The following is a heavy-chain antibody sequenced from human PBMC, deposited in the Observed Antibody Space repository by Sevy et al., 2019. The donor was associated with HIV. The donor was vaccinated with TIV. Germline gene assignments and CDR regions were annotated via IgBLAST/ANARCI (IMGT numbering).Heavy chain of an antibody. V-gene: IGHV3-33*01. CDR1: GFTFSSYG. Sequence: GGSLRVSCAVSGFTFSSYGMHWVRQAPGKGLEWVAGIWYDESNKYYADSVKGRFTIYRENSKNTLYLQMNSLRAEDTAVYYCARDGEYCTNGVCSWGLFDYWGQGTLVTVSS. CDR3: ARDGEYCTNGVCSWGLFDY. CDR2: IWYDESNK. D-gene: IGHD2-8*01. J-gene: IGHJ4*02.